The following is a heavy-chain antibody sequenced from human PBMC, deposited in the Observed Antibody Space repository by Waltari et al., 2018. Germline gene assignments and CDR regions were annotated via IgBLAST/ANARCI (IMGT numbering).Heavy chain of an antibody. J-gene: IGHJ4*02. Sequence: QVQLAESGGGLVKPGGSLRRSCAVSGFTSSNFYMTWIRQAPGKGLECVSYISGSGSVISYADSVKGRFTVSRDNAKNSLYLRMNSLRVEDTAVYYCSRDPRLLDYWGQGTLVTVSS. CDR3: SRDPRLLDY. D-gene: IGHD4-17*01. CDR1: GFTSSNFY. CDR2: ISGSGSVI. V-gene: IGHV3-11*01.